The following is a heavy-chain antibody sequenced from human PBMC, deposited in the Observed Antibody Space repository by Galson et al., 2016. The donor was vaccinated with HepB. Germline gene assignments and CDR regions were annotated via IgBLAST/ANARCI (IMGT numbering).Heavy chain of an antibody. J-gene: IGHJ6*03. CDR1: GFRFNNYA. D-gene: IGHD3-3*01. V-gene: IGHV3-23*01. Sequence: SLRLSCAVSGFRFNNYAMSWVRQAPGKGLQWVSGISGSGGRTYYADFVKGRFTISRDNSKNTLFLQMNNLRAEDAAVYYCARDSRHSTFGVLIQGLFQHTDVWGKGTSVIVS. CDR3: ARDSRHSTFGVLIQGLFQHTDV. CDR2: ISGSGGRT.